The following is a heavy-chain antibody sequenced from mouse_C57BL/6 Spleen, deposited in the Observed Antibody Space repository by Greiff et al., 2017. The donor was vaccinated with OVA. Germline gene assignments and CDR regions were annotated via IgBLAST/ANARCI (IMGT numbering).Heavy chain of an antibody. CDR2: ISYDGSN. CDR1: GYSITSGYY. Sequence: DVKLQESGPGLVKPSQSLSLTCSVTGYSITSGYYWNWIRQFPGNKLEWMGYISYDGSNNYNPSLKNRISITRDTSKNQFFLKLNSVTTEDTATYYCAREGDYYGSSYEWFAYWGQGTLVTVSA. V-gene: IGHV3-6*01. CDR3: AREGDYYGSSYEWFAY. D-gene: IGHD1-1*01. J-gene: IGHJ3*01.